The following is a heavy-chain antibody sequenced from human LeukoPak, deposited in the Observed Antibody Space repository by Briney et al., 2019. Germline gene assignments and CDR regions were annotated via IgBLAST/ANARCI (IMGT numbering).Heavy chain of an antibody. CDR2: AYYRSRRSN. D-gene: IGHD4-23*01. Sequence: SQTLSLTCAISGDSVSRFGGAWNWIRQSPSRGLEWLGRAYYRSRRSNDYAPSVRGRINISPDTSQNQFSLQLNSVTPDDTAVYYCARGSNSALDIWGRGTMVTVSS. CDR3: ARGSNSALDI. V-gene: IGHV6-1*01. CDR1: GDSVSRFGGA. J-gene: IGHJ3*02.